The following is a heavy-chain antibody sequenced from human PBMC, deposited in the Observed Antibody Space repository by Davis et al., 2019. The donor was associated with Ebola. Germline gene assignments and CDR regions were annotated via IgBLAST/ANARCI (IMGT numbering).Heavy chain of an antibody. D-gene: IGHD1-14*01. CDR2: IIPILGIA. Sequence: SVKVSCKASGGTFSSYAISWVRQAPGQGLEWMGRIIPILGIANYAQKFQGRVTITADKSTSTAYMELSSLRSEDTAVYYCARGPGTPYYYYGVDLWGQGTTVTVSS. V-gene: IGHV1-69*04. J-gene: IGHJ6*02. CDR1: GGTFSSYA. CDR3: ARGPGTPYYYYGVDL.